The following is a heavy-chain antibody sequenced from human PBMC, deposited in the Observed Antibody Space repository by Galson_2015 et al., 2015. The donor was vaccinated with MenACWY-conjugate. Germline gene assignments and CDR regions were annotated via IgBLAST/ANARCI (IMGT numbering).Heavy chain of an antibody. Sequence: SLRLSCEASGFTFSSYAMNWVRQAPGQGLEWMAVISYDGSNKYYADSVKGRFTISRDNSKNTLYLQMNSLRAEDTAVYYCASEWRDGYNFFDYWGQGTLVTVSS. D-gene: IGHD5-24*01. V-gene: IGHV3-30*04. J-gene: IGHJ4*02. CDR3: ASEWRDGYNFFDY. CDR2: ISYDGSNK. CDR1: GFTFSSYA.